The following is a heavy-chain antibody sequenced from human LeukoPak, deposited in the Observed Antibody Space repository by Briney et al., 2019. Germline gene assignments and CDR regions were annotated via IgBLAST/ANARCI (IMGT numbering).Heavy chain of an antibody. CDR2: IYSGGST. Sequence: GGSLRLSCAASGFTVSSNYMSWVRQAPGKGLEWVSVIYSGGSTYYADSVKGRFTISRDNSKNTLYLQMNSLRAEDTAVYYCAREVGDYYFDCWGQGTLVTVSS. J-gene: IGHJ4*02. CDR1: GFTVSSNY. V-gene: IGHV3-53*01. D-gene: IGHD2-2*01. CDR3: AREVGDYYFDC.